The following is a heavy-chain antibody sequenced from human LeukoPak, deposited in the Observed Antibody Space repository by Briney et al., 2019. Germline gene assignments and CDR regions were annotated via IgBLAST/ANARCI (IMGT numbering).Heavy chain of an antibody. D-gene: IGHD3-22*01. CDR1: GFTFSNYS. Sequence: GGSLRLSCAASGFTFSNYSMNWVRQAPGKGLEWVSSISSSSSYIYYADSVKGRFTISRDNAKNSLYLQMNSLRAEDTAVYYCARDPALMGYYDSSGYAEAFDIWGQGTMVTVSS. CDR2: ISSSSSYI. CDR3: ARDPALMGYYDSSGYAEAFDI. J-gene: IGHJ3*02. V-gene: IGHV3-21*01.